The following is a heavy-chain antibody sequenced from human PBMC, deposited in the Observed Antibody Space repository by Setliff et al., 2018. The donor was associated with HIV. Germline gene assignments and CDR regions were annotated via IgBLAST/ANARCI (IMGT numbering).Heavy chain of an antibody. J-gene: IGHJ5*02. CDR1: GYTFTGYY. CDR3: ANRYCSSTSCYLGWFDP. Sequence: ASVKVSCKASGYTFTGYYMHWVRQAPGQGLEWMGILNPSGSTVSAQKFQGRVTITADKSTSTAYMELSSLRSEDTAVYYCANRYCSSTSCYLGWFDPWGQGTLVTSPQ. V-gene: IGHV1-46*01. CDR2: LNPSGST. D-gene: IGHD2-2*01.